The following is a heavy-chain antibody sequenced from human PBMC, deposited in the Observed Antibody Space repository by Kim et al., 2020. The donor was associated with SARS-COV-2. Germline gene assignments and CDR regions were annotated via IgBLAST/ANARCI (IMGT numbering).Heavy chain of an antibody. D-gene: IGHD3-22*01. V-gene: IGHV3-30*18. CDR3: AKDKKVFDSSGSPFDY. J-gene: IGHJ4*02. CDR2: ISYDGSNK. CDR1: GFTFSSYG. Sequence: GGSLRLSCAASGFTFSSYGMHWVRQAPGKGLEWVAVISYDGSNKYYADSVKGRFTISRDNSKNTLYLQMNSLRAEDTAVYYCAKDKKVFDSSGSPFDYWGQGTLVTVSS.